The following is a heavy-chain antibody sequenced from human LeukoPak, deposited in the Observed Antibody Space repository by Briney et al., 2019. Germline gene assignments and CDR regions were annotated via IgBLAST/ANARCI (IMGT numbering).Heavy chain of an antibody. Sequence: PGGSLRLSCAASGFTFSSYAMTWVRQAPGRGLEWVSAISGSGGSTYYADSVKGRFTISRDNSKNTLYLQMNSLRAEDTAVYYCAKGGLTAIPAPYYFGYWGQGTLVTVSS. CDR3: AKGGLTAIPAPYYFGY. D-gene: IGHD2-21*02. CDR1: GFTFSSYA. CDR2: ISGSGGST. V-gene: IGHV3-23*01. J-gene: IGHJ4*02.